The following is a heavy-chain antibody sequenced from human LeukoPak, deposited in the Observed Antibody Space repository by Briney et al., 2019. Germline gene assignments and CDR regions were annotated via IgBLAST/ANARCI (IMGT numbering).Heavy chain of an antibody. D-gene: IGHD3-22*01. CDR1: GFAFDDYG. J-gene: IGHJ3*02. V-gene: IGHV3-20*04. CDR3: ARARTYYYDSSGYPDAFDI. Sequence: PGGSLRLSCAASGFAFDDYGMSWVRQVPGKGLEWVSGINWNGGSTGYADSVKGRFTISRDNAKNSLYLQMNSLRAEDTALYYCARARTYYYDSSGYPDAFDIWGQGTMVTVSS. CDR2: INWNGGST.